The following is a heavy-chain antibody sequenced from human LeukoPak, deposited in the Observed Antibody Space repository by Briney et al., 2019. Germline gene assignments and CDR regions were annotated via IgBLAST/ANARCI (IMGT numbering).Heavy chain of an antibody. CDR2: ISSSSSYI. V-gene: IGHV3-21*01. CDR1: GFTFSSYS. Sequence: GGSLRLSCAASGFTFSSYSMNWVRQAPGKGLEWVSSISSSSSYIYYADSVKGRFTTSRDNAKNSLYLQMNSLRAGDTAVYYCARVVSGSTFDYWGQGTLVTVSS. D-gene: IGHD3-3*01. CDR3: ARVVSGSTFDY. J-gene: IGHJ4*02.